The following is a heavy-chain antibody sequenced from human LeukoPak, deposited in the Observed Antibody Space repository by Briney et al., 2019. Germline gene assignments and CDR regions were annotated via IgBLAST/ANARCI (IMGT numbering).Heavy chain of an antibody. V-gene: IGHV3-33*06. J-gene: IGHJ4*02. CDR3: AKGIAAAGSGKYFDY. CDR2: IWYDGGNK. Sequence: PGRSLILSCAASGFTFNNYGIHWVRQAPGKGLEWVAVIWYDGGNKFYLDSVMGRFTLSRDNSKNTVHLQMNSLRAEDTAVYYCAKGIAAAGSGKYFDYWGQGTLVTVSS. CDR1: GFTFNNYG. D-gene: IGHD6-13*01.